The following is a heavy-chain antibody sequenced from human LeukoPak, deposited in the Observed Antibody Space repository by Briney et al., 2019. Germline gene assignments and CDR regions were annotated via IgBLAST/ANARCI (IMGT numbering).Heavy chain of an antibody. J-gene: IGHJ4*02. CDR2: IFYSGNT. D-gene: IGHD5-18*01. CDR3: ARVRSVGYNYGNFDY. Sequence: TQSLTCTVSGDSISGGDYYWSWIRQHPGKGLEWIAYIFYSGNTYYNPSLKSRVTISVDTSKNQFSLNLSSVTAADTAVYYCARVRSVGYNYGNFDYWGQGTRVTVYS. V-gene: IGHV4-31*03. CDR1: GDSISGGDYY.